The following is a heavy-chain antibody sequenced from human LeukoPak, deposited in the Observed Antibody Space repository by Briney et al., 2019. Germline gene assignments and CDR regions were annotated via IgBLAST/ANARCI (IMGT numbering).Heavy chain of an antibody. D-gene: IGHD6-13*01. CDR2: ISAYNGNT. J-gene: IGHJ6*04. Sequence: ASVKVSCKASGYTFTSYGISWVRQAPGQGLEWMGWISAYNGNTNYAQKLQGRVTMTTDTSTSTAYMELRSLRSDDTAVYYCARGPVGTSSSLYVNYYGMDVWGKGTTVTVSS. CDR3: ARGPVGTSSSLYVNYYGMDV. V-gene: IGHV1-18*04. CDR1: GYTFTSYG.